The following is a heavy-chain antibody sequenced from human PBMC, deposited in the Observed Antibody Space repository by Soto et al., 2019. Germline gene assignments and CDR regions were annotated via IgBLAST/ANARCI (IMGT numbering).Heavy chain of an antibody. CDR1: GDSIYSSSYY. J-gene: IGHJ4*02. D-gene: IGHD1-26*01. CDR3: AREEVGAHGGGYFDC. CDR2: IYYSGHT. Sequence: QLQLQESGAGLVKPSETLSLTCTVSGDSIYSSSYYWGWIRQPPGKGLAWIGSIYYSGHTNYNPSLKSRVTVSAETTKHQFSLKLTSVTAAETAVYYCAREEVGAHGGGYFDCWGQGTLVTVSS. V-gene: IGHV4-39*01.